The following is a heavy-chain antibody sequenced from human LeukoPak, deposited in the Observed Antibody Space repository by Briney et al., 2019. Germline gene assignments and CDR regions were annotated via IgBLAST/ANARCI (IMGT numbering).Heavy chain of an antibody. CDR3: ARERKLLWFGKYGMDV. J-gene: IGHJ6*02. CDR1: GYTFTSYG. Sequence: ASVKVSCKASGYTFTSYGISWVRQAPGQGLEWMGWISAYNGNTNYAQKLQGGVTMTTDTSTSTAYMELRSLRSDDTAVYYCARERKLLWFGKYGMDVWGQGTTVTVPS. CDR2: ISAYNGNT. V-gene: IGHV1-18*01. D-gene: IGHD3-10*01.